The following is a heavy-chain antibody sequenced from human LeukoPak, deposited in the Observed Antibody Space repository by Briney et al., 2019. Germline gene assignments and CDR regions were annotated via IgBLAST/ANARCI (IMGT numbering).Heavy chain of an antibody. CDR1: GFTFSSYG. CDR3: ARGWKLLAVAGTPPDY. Sequence: GRSLRLSCAASGFTFSSYGMHWVRQAPGKGLEGVAVISYDGSNKYYADSVKGRFTISRDNSKNTLYLQMNNLRAEDTAVYYCARGWKLLAVAGTPPDYWGQGTLVTGSS. CDR2: ISYDGSNK. V-gene: IGHV3-30*03. D-gene: IGHD6-19*01. J-gene: IGHJ4*02.